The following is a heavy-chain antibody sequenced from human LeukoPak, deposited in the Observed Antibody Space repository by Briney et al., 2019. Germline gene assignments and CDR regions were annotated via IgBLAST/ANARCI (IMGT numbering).Heavy chain of an antibody. CDR3: ARQPRYYDFWSGSTPYFDY. V-gene: IGHV4-59*01. J-gene: IGHJ4*02. CDR2: IYYSGST. D-gene: IGHD3-3*01. CDR1: GGSISSYY. Sequence: SETLSLTCTVSGGSISSYYWSWIRQPPGKGLEWIGYIYYSGSTNYNPSLKSRVTISVDTSKNQFSLKLSSVTAADTVVYYCARQPRYYDFWSGSTPYFDYWGQGTLVTVSS.